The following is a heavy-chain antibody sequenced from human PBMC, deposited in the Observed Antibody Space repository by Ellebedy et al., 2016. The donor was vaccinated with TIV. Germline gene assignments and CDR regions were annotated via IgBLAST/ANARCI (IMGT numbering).Heavy chain of an antibody. CDR2: IYYSGST. Sequence: MPSETLSLTCTVPGGSISSGGYYWNWIRQHPGKGLEWIGYIYYSGSTYYNPSLKSRVTISVDTSKNQFSLKLSSVTAADTAVYYCARARSGYDQAHHFDYWGQGTLVTVSS. J-gene: IGHJ4*02. CDR1: GGSISSGGYY. V-gene: IGHV4-31*03. CDR3: ARARSGYDQAHHFDY. D-gene: IGHD5-12*01.